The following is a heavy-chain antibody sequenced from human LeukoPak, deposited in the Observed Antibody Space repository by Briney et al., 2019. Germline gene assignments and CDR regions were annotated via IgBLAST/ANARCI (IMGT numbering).Heavy chain of an antibody. CDR3: ARVELERSFDI. CDR2: IYYSGTT. V-gene: IGHV4-59*01. CDR1: GDSISGYY. Sequence: SETLSPTCTVSGDSISGYYWSWIRQPPGKGLEWIGYIYYSGTTHYNPSLKSRVTTSVDTSKNQFSLKLSSVTAADTAVYYCARVELERSFDIWGQGTMVIVSS. D-gene: IGHD1-1*01. J-gene: IGHJ3*02.